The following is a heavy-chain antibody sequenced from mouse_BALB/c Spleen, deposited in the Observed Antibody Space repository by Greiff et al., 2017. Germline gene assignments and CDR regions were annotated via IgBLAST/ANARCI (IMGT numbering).Heavy chain of an antibody. J-gene: IGHJ4*01. CDR1: GYTFTSYW. D-gene: IGHD1-2*01. CDR3: TRVEGYGHYAMDY. Sequence: QVQLQQPGAELVRPGASVKLSCKASGYTFTSYWINWVKQRPGQGLEWIGNIYPSDSYTNYNQKFKDKATLTVDKSSSTAYMQLSSPTSEDSAVYYCTRVEGYGHYAMDYWGQGTSVTVSS. CDR2: IYPSDSYT. V-gene: IGHV1-69*02.